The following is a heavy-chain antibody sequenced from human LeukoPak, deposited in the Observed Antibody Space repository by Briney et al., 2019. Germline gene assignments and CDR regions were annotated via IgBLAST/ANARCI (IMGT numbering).Heavy chain of an antibody. Sequence: GSLRLSCAASGFTFSSYAMSWIRQPPWKGLEWIGYIFYSGATHYNPSLKSRVTISVDTSKNLFSLKVRSVTIADTAVYYCARSPVGSVVPFDYWGQGSLVTVSS. V-gene: IGHV4-59*08. CDR3: ARSPVGSVVPFDY. CDR2: IFYSGAT. CDR1: GFTFSSYA. J-gene: IGHJ4*02. D-gene: IGHD3-10*01.